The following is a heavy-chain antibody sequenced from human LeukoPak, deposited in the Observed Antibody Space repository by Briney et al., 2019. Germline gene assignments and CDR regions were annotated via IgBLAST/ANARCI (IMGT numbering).Heavy chain of an antibody. V-gene: IGHV3-30*04. CDR3: VREGEHYCDHSASFDY. CDR2: MSFEGYV. CDR1: GFTLTGYL. D-gene: IGHD3-22*01. J-gene: IGHJ4*02. Sequence: PGGSLRLSCAASGFTLTGYLVHWVRQAPGKGLEWVAVMSFEGYVYCAESLKDRFTVSRDNSKNMIYLHMNSLRAVDTALYYCVREGEHYCDHSASFDYWGQGTMVTVSS.